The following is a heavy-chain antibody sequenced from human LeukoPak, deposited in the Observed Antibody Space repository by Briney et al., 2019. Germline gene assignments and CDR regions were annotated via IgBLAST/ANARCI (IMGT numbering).Heavy chain of an antibody. CDR1: GYRFSNYW. D-gene: IGHD3-22*01. V-gene: IGHV5-51*01. J-gene: IGHJ4*02. Sequence: GESLKISCKGSGYRFSNYWITWVRQMPGRGLEWMGIIYPGDSDTRYSPSFQGQVTISADKSISTAYLQWSSLKASDTAMYYCARQDFYDSTGPAPLDYWGQGTLVTVSS. CDR3: ARQDFYDSTGPAPLDY. CDR2: IYPGDSDT.